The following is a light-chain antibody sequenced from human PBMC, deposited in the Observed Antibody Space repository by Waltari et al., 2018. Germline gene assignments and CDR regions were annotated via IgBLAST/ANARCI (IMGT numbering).Light chain of an antibody. Sequence: QSALTQPASVSGSPGQSLTISCPGASRDFGGSHFVSWYQQHPDRAPKLMIYEVTKRPSGVSNRFSGTKSDNTASLTISGLQTEDEGNYYCASYASGSTLVVFGGGTKLTVL. J-gene: IGLJ2*01. V-gene: IGLV2-14*01. CDR2: EVT. CDR1: SRDFGGSHF. CDR3: ASYASGSTLVV.